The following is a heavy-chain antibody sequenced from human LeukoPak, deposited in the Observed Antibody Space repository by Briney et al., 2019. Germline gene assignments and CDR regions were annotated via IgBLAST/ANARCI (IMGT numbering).Heavy chain of an antibody. D-gene: IGHD4-17*01. V-gene: IGHV3-23*01. J-gene: IGHJ5*02. CDR1: GFTFSSYA. Sequence: GGPLRLSCAASGFTFSSYAMSWVCQAPGKGLEWVSAISGSGGSTYYADSVKGRFTISRDNSKNTLYLQMNSLRAEDTAVYYCAKVVGPRLRDWFDPWGQGTLVTVSS. CDR2: ISGSGGST. CDR3: AKVVGPRLRDWFDP.